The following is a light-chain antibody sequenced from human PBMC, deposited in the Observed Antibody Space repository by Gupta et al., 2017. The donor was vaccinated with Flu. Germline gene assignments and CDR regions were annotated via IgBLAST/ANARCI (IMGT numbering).Light chain of an antibody. J-gene: IGKJ5*01. V-gene: IGKV3-11*01. CDR3: QQRGVWPSVN. CDR1: QSVIDN. CDR2: DAS. Sequence: ATLSLSPGQIGTLSWRASQSVIDNIGWDQQKPGQSPTLLIYDASTKATGIPARFSGSGSGTDFTLTIKALEAEDFAVYYGQQRGVWPSVNFGQGQRLDIK.